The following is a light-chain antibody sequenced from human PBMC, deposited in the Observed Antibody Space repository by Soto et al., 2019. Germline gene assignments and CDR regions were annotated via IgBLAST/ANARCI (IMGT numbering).Light chain of an antibody. CDR3: QQYNNWPWT. CDR2: GAS. CDR1: QSISDT. Sequence: EIVLTQSPATLSVSAGGRATLXXRASQSISDTLAWYQQKPGQAPRIXIHGASTRATSFPARFSGSGAGTDFTLTISSLQSEDFAVYYCQQYNNWPWTFGRGTKVDIK. J-gene: IGKJ1*01. V-gene: IGKV3-15*01.